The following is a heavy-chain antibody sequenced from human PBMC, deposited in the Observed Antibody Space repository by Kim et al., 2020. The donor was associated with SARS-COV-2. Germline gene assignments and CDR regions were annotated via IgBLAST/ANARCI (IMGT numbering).Heavy chain of an antibody. CDR2: IYYSGST. CDR1: GGSISSYY. CDR3: AREASSGWDRYVDY. V-gene: IGHV4-59*13. Sequence: SETLSLTCTVSGGSISSYYWSWIRQPPGKGLEWIGYIYYSGSTNYNPSLKSRVTISVDTSKNQFSLKLSSVTAADTAVYYCAREASSGWDRYVDYWGQGTLVTVSS. J-gene: IGHJ4*02. D-gene: IGHD6-19*01.